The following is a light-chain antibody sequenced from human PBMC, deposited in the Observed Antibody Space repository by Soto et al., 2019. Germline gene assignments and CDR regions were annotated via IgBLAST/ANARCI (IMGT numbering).Light chain of an antibody. CDR3: LQQNFYPWT. Sequence: DIQMTQSPSAMSASEGDTVTITCRASQGISAFLAWFQRKPGKVPKRLMYAASSLQSGVPSSFSGGCSGTGCTLTFSSLQAEDFATDYCLQQNFYPWTFGQGTKV. CDR1: QGISAF. J-gene: IGKJ1*01. CDR2: AAS. V-gene: IGKV1-17*03.